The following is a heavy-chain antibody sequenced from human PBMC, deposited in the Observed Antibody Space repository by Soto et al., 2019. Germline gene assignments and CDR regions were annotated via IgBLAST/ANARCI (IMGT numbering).Heavy chain of an antibody. Sequence: PSETLSLTCTVSGGSISGYCWSWIRQPAGKGLEWIGRIYTSGSTNYNPSLKSRVTMSVDTSKNQFSLKLSSVTAADTAVYYCARDLYYDFWSGSRGNWFDPWGQGTLVTVSS. V-gene: IGHV4-4*07. J-gene: IGHJ5*02. CDR1: GGSISGYC. D-gene: IGHD3-3*01. CDR3: ARDLYYDFWSGSRGNWFDP. CDR2: IYTSGST.